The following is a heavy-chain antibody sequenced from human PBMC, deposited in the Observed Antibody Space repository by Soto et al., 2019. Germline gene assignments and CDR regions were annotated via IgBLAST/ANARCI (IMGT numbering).Heavy chain of an antibody. CDR2: FYSSGGT. Sequence: QVHLQESGPGLVKPSQTLTLTCTISGGSLSTDGYYWRWIRQHPGKGLAWVGDFYSSGGTYYNPSLRCRVRVSPDTSVNFSLTMTSGTAADTAIYYCARRHDILTGSDAYDVWGQWTLVTVSS. CDR1: GGSLSTDGYY. CDR3: ARRHDILTGSDAYDV. D-gene: IGHD3-9*01. V-gene: IGHV4-31*03. J-gene: IGHJ3*01.